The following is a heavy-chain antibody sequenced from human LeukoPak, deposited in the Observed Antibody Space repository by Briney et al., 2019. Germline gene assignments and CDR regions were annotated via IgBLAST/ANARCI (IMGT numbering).Heavy chain of an antibody. Sequence: ASVKVSCKASGYTFIANYIHWVRQAPGQGLEWMGIIKPSGGTTTYAQKFQGRVTMTRDTSTSTVCMELSSLTSDDTAVYYCARDYGGNWGTYNYFDLWGRGTLVTVSS. V-gene: IGHV1-46*01. CDR3: ARDYGGNWGTYNYFDL. J-gene: IGHJ2*01. D-gene: IGHD7-27*01. CDR1: GYTFIANY. CDR2: IKPSGGTT.